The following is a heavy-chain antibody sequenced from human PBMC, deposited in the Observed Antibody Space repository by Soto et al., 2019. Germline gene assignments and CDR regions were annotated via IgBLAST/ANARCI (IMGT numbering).Heavy chain of an antibody. J-gene: IGHJ1*01. V-gene: IGHV3-30*18. CDR1: RFTFSSYG. Sequence: QVQLVESGGGVVQPGRSLRLSCAASRFTFSSYGMHWVRQAPGKGLEWVAVISYDGSDTYYADSVKGRFTISRDNSNNTLYLQMDSLRAEDTAVYYCAKGVVVATTYFHHWGQGTLVTVSS. CDR3: AKGVVVATTYFHH. D-gene: IGHD2-15*01. CDR2: ISYDGSDT.